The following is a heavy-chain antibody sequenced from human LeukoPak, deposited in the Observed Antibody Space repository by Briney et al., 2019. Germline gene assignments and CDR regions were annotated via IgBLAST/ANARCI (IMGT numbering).Heavy chain of an antibody. D-gene: IGHD2-2*01. CDR2: ISAYNGNT. Sequence: ASVKVSCKASGYTFTSYGISWVRQAPGQGLEWMGWISAYNGNTNYAQKLQGRVTMTTDTSTSTAYMELRSLRSEDTAVYYCATVPNPIVVVPAAMGLYFDYWGQGTLVTVSS. CDR3: ATVPNPIVVVPAAMGLYFDY. CDR1: GYTFTSYG. V-gene: IGHV1-18*01. J-gene: IGHJ4*02.